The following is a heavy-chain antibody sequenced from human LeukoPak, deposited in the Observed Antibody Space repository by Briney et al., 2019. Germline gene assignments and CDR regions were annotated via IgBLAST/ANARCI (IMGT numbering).Heavy chain of an antibody. D-gene: IGHD6-19*01. Sequence: GRSLRLSCAASGFTFSNYGMHWARQAPGKGLEWVALISYDGTNKFYADSVKGRFTISRDNSKNTLSLQMNSLRAEDTAVYYCAKDRGTAVAGTNWFDPWGQGTLVTVSS. V-gene: IGHV3-30*18. CDR2: ISYDGTNK. CDR1: GFTFSNYG. CDR3: AKDRGTAVAGTNWFDP. J-gene: IGHJ5*02.